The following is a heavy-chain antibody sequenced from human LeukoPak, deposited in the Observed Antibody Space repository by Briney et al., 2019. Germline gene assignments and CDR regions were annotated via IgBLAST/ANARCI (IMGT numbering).Heavy chain of an antibody. Sequence: ASLQISGQGSGSSFTSYWIGWARQLPGKGLEWMGIIYPGDSDTRYSPPFQGQVTISADKSISTACLQWSSLKASDTAMYYCASPDYYDSSGYSPGVGYWGEGTLVTVSS. CDR1: GSSFTSYW. CDR3: ASPDYYDSSGYSPGVGY. CDR2: IYPGDSDT. J-gene: IGHJ4*02. D-gene: IGHD3-22*01. V-gene: IGHV5-51*01.